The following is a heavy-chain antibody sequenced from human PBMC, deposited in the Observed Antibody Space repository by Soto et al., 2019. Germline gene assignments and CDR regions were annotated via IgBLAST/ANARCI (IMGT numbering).Heavy chain of an antibody. V-gene: IGHV3-30*18. D-gene: IGHD4-17*01. CDR3: AKDLQSYGDYDYYCYGMDV. CDR1: GFTFSTYG. Sequence: PGGSLRLSCAASGFTFSTYGMHWVRRTPGKGLEWVAVISYDGTNKFYSDSVKGRFTISRDNFKNTLTLQMNSLRADDTAVYSCAKDLQSYGDYDYYCYGMDVWGLGTRVTVSS. CDR2: ISYDGTNK. J-gene: IGHJ6*02.